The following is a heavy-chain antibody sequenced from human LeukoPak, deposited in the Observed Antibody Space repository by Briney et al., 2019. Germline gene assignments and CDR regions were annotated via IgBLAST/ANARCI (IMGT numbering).Heavy chain of an antibody. J-gene: IGHJ4*02. Sequence: PGRSLRLSCAASGFTFSSYGMHWVRQAPGKGLEWVAVISYDGSKKYYADSVKGRFTISRDNSKNTLYLQMNSLRAEDTAVYYCAKDKAAAGIDYWGQGTLVTVSS. D-gene: IGHD6-13*01. CDR1: GFTFSSYG. CDR3: AKDKAAAGIDY. V-gene: IGHV3-30*18. CDR2: ISYDGSKK.